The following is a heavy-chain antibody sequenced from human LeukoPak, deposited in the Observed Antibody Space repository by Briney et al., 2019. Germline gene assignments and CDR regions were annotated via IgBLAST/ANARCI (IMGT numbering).Heavy chain of an antibody. CDR3: ASGVGMDSYGPKGEFDY. CDR1: GYTFTSYG. Sequence: ASVKVSCKASGYTFTSYGISWVRQAPGQGLEWMGWISAYNGNTNYAQKLQGRVTMTTDTSTSTAYMELRSPRSDDAAVYYCASGVGMDSYGPKGEFDYWGQGTLVTVSS. CDR2: ISAYNGNT. D-gene: IGHD5-18*01. V-gene: IGHV1-18*01. J-gene: IGHJ4*02.